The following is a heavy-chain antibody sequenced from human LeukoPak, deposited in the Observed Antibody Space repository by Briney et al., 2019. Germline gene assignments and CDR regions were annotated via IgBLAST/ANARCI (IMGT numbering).Heavy chain of an antibody. J-gene: IGHJ4*02. CDR1: GGSFSGYY. CDR2: INHSGST. Sequence: SETLSLTCAVYGGSFSGYYWSWIRQPPGKGLEWIGEINHSGSTNYNPSLKSRVTISVDTSKNQFSLKLSSVTAADTAVYYCARLNRGSGYGKVDYWGQGTLVTVSS. D-gene: IGHD3-22*01. CDR3: ARLNRGSGYGKVDY. V-gene: IGHV4-34*01.